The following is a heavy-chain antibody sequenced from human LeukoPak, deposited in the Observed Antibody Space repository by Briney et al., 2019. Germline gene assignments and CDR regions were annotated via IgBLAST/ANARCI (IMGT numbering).Heavy chain of an antibody. D-gene: IGHD2-15*01. J-gene: IGHJ6*03. CDR1: GGPIISHY. CDR2: ISNSGST. V-gene: IGHV4-59*11. CDR3: GRDALVGYLSFYYMDV. Sequence: SETLSLTCTVSGGPIISHYWTWIRQSPVKGLEWIGDISNSGSTSYNPSLKSRVTISIDTSKNQFSLNLSSVTAADTAVYYCGRDALVGYLSFYYMDVWGKGTTVTVSS.